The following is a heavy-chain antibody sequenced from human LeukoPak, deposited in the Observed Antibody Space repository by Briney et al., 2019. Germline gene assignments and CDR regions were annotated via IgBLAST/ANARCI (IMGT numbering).Heavy chain of an antibody. CDR2: ISPGDSNT. J-gene: IGHJ4*02. CDR3: ARRLTSEDYFVD. CDR1: GYRFTTYW. D-gene: IGHD4-11*01. Sequence: PGESLKISCKSSGYRFTTYWIGWVRQMPGKGLEWMGIISPGDSNTRYSPSFQGQVTISADKSITTAYLQWSGLQASDTAMYYCARRLTSEDYFVDWGQGTLVTVSS. V-gene: IGHV5-51*01.